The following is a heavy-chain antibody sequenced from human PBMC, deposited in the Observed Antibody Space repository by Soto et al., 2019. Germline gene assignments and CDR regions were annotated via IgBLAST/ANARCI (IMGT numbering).Heavy chain of an antibody. CDR1: GYTFTGYY. V-gene: IGHV1-2*04. CDR3: ARQLGYSSGWYAIDY. J-gene: IGHJ4*02. CDR2: INPNSGGT. Sequence: GASVKVSCKASGYTFTGYYMHWVRRAPGQGLEWMGWINPNSGGTNYAQKFQGWVTMTRDTSISTAYMELSRLRSDDTAVYYCARQLGYSSGWYAIDYWGQGTLVTVSS. D-gene: IGHD6-19*01.